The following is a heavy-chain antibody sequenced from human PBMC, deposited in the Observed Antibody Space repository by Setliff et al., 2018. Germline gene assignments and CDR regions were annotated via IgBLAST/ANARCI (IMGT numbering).Heavy chain of an antibody. V-gene: IGHV4-38-2*01. D-gene: IGHD3-9*01. CDR1: GYSISSGYY. CDR2: IYHSGST. Sequence: SETLSLTCAVSGYSISSGYYWGWIRQSPGKGLEWIGSIYHSGSTYYNPSLKSRVTISVDTSKNQFSLKLSSVTAADTAVYYCARGLPYYDILTGYYRTPPDYWGQGTLVTVSS. CDR3: ARGLPYYDILTGYYRTPPDY. J-gene: IGHJ4*02.